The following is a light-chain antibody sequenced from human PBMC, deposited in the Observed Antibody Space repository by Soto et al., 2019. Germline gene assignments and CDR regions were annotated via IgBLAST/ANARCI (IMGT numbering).Light chain of an antibody. Sequence: EIVMTQSPATLSVSPGGRATLSCRASQSVSSNLAWYQQKPGQAPRLLIHGASTRATGIPARFSGSGSGTEFTLTISSLQSEDFAVYYCQQYNNWLTFGQGTKVDIK. J-gene: IGKJ1*01. CDR1: QSVSSN. V-gene: IGKV3-15*01. CDR2: GAS. CDR3: QQYNNWLT.